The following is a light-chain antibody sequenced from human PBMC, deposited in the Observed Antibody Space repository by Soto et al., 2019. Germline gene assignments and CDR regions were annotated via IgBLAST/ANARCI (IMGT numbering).Light chain of an antibody. CDR2: AAS. J-gene: IGKJ4*01. V-gene: IGKV1-39*01. CDR3: QQSYSLPPT. CDR1: QRISTF. Sequence: DIQMTQSPSSLSASVGDRVTITCRASQRISTFLNWYQQKPRKAPNLLIYAASSLQSGVPPRFSGSGSGTDFTLTISSLQPDDFATYYCQQSYSLPPTFGGGTKVDIK.